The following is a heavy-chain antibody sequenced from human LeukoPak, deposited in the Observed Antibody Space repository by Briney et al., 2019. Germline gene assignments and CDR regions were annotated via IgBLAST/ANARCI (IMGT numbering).Heavy chain of an antibody. D-gene: IGHD3-22*01. CDR2: IYYSGST. CDR1: GGSISSGGYY. V-gene: IGHV4-31*03. CDR3: ARLQRITMNAFDI. J-gene: IGHJ3*02. Sequence: PSETLSLTCTVSGGSISSGGYYWSWIRQHPGKGLEWIGYIYYSGSTYYNPSLKSRVTISVDKSKNQFSLKLRSVTAADTAVYYCARLQRITMNAFDIWGQGTMATVSS.